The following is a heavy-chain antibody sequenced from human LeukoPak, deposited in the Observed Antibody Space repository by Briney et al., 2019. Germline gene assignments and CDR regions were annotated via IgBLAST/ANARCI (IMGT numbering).Heavy chain of an antibody. D-gene: IGHD3-3*01. CDR1: GYSFTSYW. Sequence: GESLKISCKGSGYSFTSYWIGCVRQMPGKGLEWMGIMYPGDSDTRYSPSFQGQVTISADKSISTAYLQWSSLKASDTAMYYCARRPRITIFGVVSDAFDIWGQGTMVTVSS. V-gene: IGHV5-51*01. CDR3: ARRPRITIFGVVSDAFDI. CDR2: MYPGDSDT. J-gene: IGHJ3*02.